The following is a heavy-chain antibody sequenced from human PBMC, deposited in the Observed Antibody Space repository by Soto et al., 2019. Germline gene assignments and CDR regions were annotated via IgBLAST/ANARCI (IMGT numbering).Heavy chain of an antibody. CDR1: GYTFTSYG. CDR3: ARVPLRTTVNWFDP. J-gene: IGHJ5*02. V-gene: IGHV1-18*01. CDR2: ISAYNGNT. D-gene: IGHD1-26*01. Sequence: QVQLVESGAEVKKPGASVKVSCKASGYTFTSYGISWVRQAPGHGLEWMGWISAYNGNTNYPQKLQGRVTMTTDTSTSTAYMELRSLRSDDTAVYYCARVPLRTTVNWFDPWGQGTLVTVSS.